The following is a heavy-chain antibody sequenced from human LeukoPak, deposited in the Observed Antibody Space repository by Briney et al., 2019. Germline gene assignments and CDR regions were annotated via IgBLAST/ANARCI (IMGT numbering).Heavy chain of an antibody. J-gene: IGHJ4*02. V-gene: IGHV3-7*03. D-gene: IGHD3-10*01. CDR3: AKAYGSGSYYNGVDY. Sequence: GGSLRLSCAASGFTFSSYWMSWVRQAPGKGLEWVANIKQDGSEKYYVDSVKGRFTISRDNAKNSLYLQMNSLRAEDTALYYCAKAYGSGSYYNGVDYWGQGTLVTVSS. CDR1: GFTFSSYW. CDR2: IKQDGSEK.